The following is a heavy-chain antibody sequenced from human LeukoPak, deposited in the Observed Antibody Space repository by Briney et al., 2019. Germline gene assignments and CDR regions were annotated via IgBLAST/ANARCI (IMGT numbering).Heavy chain of an antibody. Sequence: ASVKVSCKASGYTFTSYGISWVRQAPGQGLEWMGWSSVYNGNTEYAQKFQGRVTMTTDTTTSTAYMELRTLISDDTAVYYCAKGRRVDADDHFDYWGQGTLVTVSS. CDR2: SSVYNGNT. CDR1: GYTFTSYG. CDR3: AKGRRVDADDHFDY. V-gene: IGHV1-18*01. J-gene: IGHJ4*02. D-gene: IGHD1-1*01.